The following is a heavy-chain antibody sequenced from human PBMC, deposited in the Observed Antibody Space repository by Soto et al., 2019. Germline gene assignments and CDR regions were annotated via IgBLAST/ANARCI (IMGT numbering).Heavy chain of an antibody. Sequence: EVRLLESGGGLVQPGGSLRLSCAASGFTFSSDGMHWVRQAPGKGLVWVSRINGDGTNTDYADSVKGRFTISRDNPKNTLYLQMNSLRAEDAAVYYCVRSYGDPPGWGQGTLVTVSS. D-gene: IGHD4-17*01. J-gene: IGHJ4*02. V-gene: IGHV3-74*02. CDR1: GFTFSSDG. CDR2: INGDGTNT. CDR3: VRSYGDPPG.